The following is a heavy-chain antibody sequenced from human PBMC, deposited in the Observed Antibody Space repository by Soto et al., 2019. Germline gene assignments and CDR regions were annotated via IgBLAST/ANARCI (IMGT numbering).Heavy chain of an antibody. D-gene: IGHD1-26*01. J-gene: IGHJ4*02. Sequence: QVQLQQWGAGLLKPSETLSLTCAVYGGSFSGYYWSWIRQLPGKGLEWIGEINHSGSTNYNPSLKSRVTISVDTSKNQFSLKLSSVTAADTAVYYCARASGELSLLDYWGQGTLVTVSS. CDR3: ARASGELSLLDY. V-gene: IGHV4-34*01. CDR2: INHSGST. CDR1: GGSFSGYY.